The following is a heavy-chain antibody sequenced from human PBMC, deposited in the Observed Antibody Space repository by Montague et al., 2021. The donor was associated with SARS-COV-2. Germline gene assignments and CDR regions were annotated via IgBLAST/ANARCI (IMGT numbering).Heavy chain of an antibody. V-gene: IGHV4-39*07. CDR1: GGSISSSSYY. J-gene: IGHJ6*02. CDR3: ARESSGCFFRRCSRYGMDV. CDR2: IYHSGST. Sequence: SETLSLTCTVSGGSISSSSYYWGWIRQPPGKGLEWIGEIYHSGSTNYNPSLKSRVTISVDKSKNQFSLKLSSVTAADTAVYYCARESSGCFFRRCSRYGMDVWSQGTTVTVSS. D-gene: IGHD6-19*01.